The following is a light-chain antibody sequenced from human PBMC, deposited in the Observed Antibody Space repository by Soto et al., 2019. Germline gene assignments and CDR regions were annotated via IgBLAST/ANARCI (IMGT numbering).Light chain of an antibody. Sequence: EIVLTQSPGTLSLSPGERATLSCRASQSISSRYLAWYQQKPGQAPRLLIYGASSRATGIPDRFSGSGSGTDFTLTISSLQSDDFATYYCQHYNSYSEAFGQGTKVDIK. V-gene: IGKV3-20*01. CDR3: QHYNSYSEA. CDR1: QSISSRY. CDR2: GAS. J-gene: IGKJ1*01.